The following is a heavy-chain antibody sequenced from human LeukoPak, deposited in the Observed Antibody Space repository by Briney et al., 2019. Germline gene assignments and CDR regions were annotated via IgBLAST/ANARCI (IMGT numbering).Heavy chain of an antibody. CDR2: IKQDGSEK. CDR1: GFTFSSYW. D-gene: IGHD5-12*01. Sequence: GGSLRLFCSACGFTFSSYWMSWVRQAPGKGLEWVANIKQDGSEKYYVDSVKGRFTISRDNAKNSLYLQMNSLRAEDTAVYYCARARRSRDGYNGGKYYFDYWGQGTLVTVSS. J-gene: IGHJ4*02. CDR3: ARARRSRDGYNGGKYYFDY. V-gene: IGHV3-7*01.